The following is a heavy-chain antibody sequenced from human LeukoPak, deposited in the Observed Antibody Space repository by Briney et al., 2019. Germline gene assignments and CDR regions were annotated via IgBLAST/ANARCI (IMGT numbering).Heavy chain of an antibody. CDR1: GGTFSSYA. J-gene: IGHJ4*02. CDR2: IIPIFGTA. D-gene: IGHD5-12*01. CDR3: ARDPREPITEEDY. V-gene: IGHV1-69*05. Sequence: ASVKVSCKASGGTFSSYAISWVRQAPGQGLEWMGGIIPIFGTANYAQKFQGRVTITTDESTGTAYMELSRLTSDDTAVYYCARDPREPITEEDYWGQGTLVTVSS.